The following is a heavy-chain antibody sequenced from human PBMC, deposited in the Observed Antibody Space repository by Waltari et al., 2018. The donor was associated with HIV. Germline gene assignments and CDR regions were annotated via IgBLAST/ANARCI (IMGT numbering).Heavy chain of an antibody. CDR2: IYHNGSS. Sequence: QVQLQESGPGMVKSSETLSLTCTVSSDSISSYYWNWIRQPPGKGLEWIGSIYHNGSSNYNPSLKSRVTISVDSSKNQFSLTLRSVIAADTAVYFCARATLVRGVNRFYRWFDPWGQGILVTVSS. CDR1: SDSISSYY. D-gene: IGHD3-10*01. CDR3: ARATLVRGVNRFYRWFDP. J-gene: IGHJ5*02. V-gene: IGHV4-59*01.